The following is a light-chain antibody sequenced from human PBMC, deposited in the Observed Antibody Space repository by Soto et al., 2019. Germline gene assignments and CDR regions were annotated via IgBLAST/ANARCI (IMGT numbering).Light chain of an antibody. V-gene: IGKV3-15*01. J-gene: IGKJ4*01. CDR3: QQYNHWPLT. CDR1: HTISSSY. CDR2: AAS. Sequence: VLTQSPGTLSLSPGERATLSCRASHTISSSYLAWYQQKPGQAPRLLIYAASTRATGVPGRFSGSGSGTEFTLTISSLQSEDFAVYYCQQYNHWPLTFGGGTKVDI.